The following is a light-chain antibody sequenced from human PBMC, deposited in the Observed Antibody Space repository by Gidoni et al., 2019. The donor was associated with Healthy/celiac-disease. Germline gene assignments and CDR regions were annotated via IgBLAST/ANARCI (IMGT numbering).Light chain of an antibody. CDR1: QSISSY. CDR3: QQSYSTPQT. J-gene: IGKJ1*01. Sequence: DIPMTQSPSSLSASVEDRVTITCRASQSISSYLNWYQQKPGKAPKLRISAASSLQSGVPSRFSGSGSGTDFTLTISSLQPEDFATYYCQQSYSTPQTFGQXTKVDIK. V-gene: IGKV1-39*01. CDR2: AAS.